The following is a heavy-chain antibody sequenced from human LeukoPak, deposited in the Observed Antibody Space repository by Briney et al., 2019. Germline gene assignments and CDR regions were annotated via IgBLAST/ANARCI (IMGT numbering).Heavy chain of an antibody. J-gene: IGHJ4*02. CDR2: IYTSGST. CDR1: GGSISSYY. Sequence: PSETLSLTCTVSGGSISSYYWSWIRQPAGKGLEWIGRIYTSGSTNYNTSLKSRVTISVDTSKNQFSLKLSSVTAADRAVYDCAGEGYYEGSGIFGYFDYWGQGTLVTVSS. CDR3: AGEGYYEGSGIFGYFDY. V-gene: IGHV4-4*07. D-gene: IGHD3-10*01.